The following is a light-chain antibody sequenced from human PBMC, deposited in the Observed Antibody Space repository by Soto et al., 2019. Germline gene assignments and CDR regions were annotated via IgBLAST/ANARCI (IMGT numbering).Light chain of an antibody. CDR1: QSVSNNY. V-gene: IGKV3-20*01. CDR2: GAS. Sequence: EIVLTQSPGTLSLSPGERATLSCRASQSVSNNYLAWYQQKRGLAPRLLIFGASIRATGIPDRFSGSGSGTDFTLTISRLEPEDFAVYYCQQYVSSPYTFGQGTKLEIK. CDR3: QQYVSSPYT. J-gene: IGKJ2*01.